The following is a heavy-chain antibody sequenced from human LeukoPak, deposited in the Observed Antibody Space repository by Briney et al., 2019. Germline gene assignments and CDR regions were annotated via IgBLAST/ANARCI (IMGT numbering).Heavy chain of an antibody. J-gene: IGHJ4*02. Sequence: GESLKISCKGSGYIFTSYWIVWVRQMPGKGLEWMGIIYPGDSDTRYSPSFQGQVIISADKSISTTYLQWSSLKASDTAMYYCARPPGGYSSSWYPDYWGQGTLVTVSS. V-gene: IGHV5-51*01. CDR1: GYIFTSYW. CDR2: IYPGDSDT. CDR3: ARPPGGYSSSWYPDY. D-gene: IGHD6-13*01.